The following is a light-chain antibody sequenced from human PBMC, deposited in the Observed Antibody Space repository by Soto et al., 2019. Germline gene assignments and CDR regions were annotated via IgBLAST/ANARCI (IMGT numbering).Light chain of an antibody. CDR1: QSVSNN. J-gene: IGKJ1*01. V-gene: IGKV3-15*01. Sequence: EIVMTQSPATLSVSPGERATLSCRASQSVSNNLAWYQKKPGQAPRLLIYGASTRATGIPARFRGSGSGTEFTLTISSLQSEDFAFYYCQQYNNWWTFGQGTRVDI. CDR2: GAS. CDR3: QQYNNWWT.